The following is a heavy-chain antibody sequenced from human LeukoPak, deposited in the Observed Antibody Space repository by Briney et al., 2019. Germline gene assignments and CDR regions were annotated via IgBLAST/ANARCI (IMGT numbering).Heavy chain of an antibody. Sequence: ASANVSCKPSVYTFTSYGISWVRQAPGQGLEGMGWISAYNGNTTYAQKLHGRVTMTKDTSTSTDYMELRSLTSDATAVYYCARDLRRYDSSGYYYYWGQGTLVTVSS. CDR3: ARDLRRYDSSGYYYY. D-gene: IGHD3-22*01. V-gene: IGHV1-18*01. CDR1: VYTFTSYG. CDR2: ISAYNGNT. J-gene: IGHJ4*02.